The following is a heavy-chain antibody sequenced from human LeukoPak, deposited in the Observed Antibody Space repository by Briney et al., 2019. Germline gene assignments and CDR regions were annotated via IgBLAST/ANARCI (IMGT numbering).Heavy chain of an antibody. V-gene: IGHV1-2*02. CDR1: GYTFTGYY. CDR2: INPNSGGT. J-gene: IGHJ6*03. D-gene: IGHD3-3*01. Sequence: ASVKVSCKASGYTFTGYYMHWVRQAPGQGLEWMGWINPNSGGTNYAQKFQARVTMTRDTSISTASMELSRLRSDDTAVYYCARVEYDFWSGYASYYYYYMDVWGKGTTVTVSS. CDR3: ARVEYDFWSGYASYYYYYMDV.